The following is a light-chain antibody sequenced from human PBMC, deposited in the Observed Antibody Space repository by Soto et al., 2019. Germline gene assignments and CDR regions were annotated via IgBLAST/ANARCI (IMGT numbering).Light chain of an antibody. J-gene: IGKJ4*01. CDR1: QNVGTF. V-gene: IGKV3-11*01. CDR3: QQVNNYPLT. CDR2: AAS. Sequence: DIVLTQSPVTLSLYPGERATLSCRASQNVGTFLTWYQQKPGQAPRLLIYAASTLQTGVPSRFSGSESGTDFTLTISSLQPEDFATYYCQQVNNYPLTFGGGTKVDI.